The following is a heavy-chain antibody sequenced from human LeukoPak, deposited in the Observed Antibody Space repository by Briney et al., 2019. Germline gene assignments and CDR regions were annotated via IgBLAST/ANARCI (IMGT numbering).Heavy chain of an antibody. CDR1: GGSISSYY. V-gene: IGHV4-59*08. D-gene: IGHD5-18*01. CDR2: IYYSGST. J-gene: IGHJ6*02. CDR3: ARHERYSFMDV. Sequence: SETLSLTCTVSGGSISSYYWSWIRQPPGKGLEWIGYIYYSGSTNYNPPLKSRVTISVDTSKNQFSLKLSSVTAADSAVYYCARHERYSFMDVWGQGTTVTVS.